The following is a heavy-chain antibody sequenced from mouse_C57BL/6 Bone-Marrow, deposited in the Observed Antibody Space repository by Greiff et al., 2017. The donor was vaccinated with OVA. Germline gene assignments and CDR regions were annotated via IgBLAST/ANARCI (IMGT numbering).Heavy chain of an antibody. CDR2: IDPETGGT. V-gene: IGHV1-15*01. J-gene: IGHJ2*01. D-gene: IGHD2-4*01. CDR3: TRDYDYDDFDY. CDR1: GYTFTDYE. Sequence: VQLKQSGAELVRPGASVTLSCKASGYTFTDYEMHWVKQTPVHGLEWIGAIDPETGGTAYNQKFKGKAILTADKSSSTAYMELRSLTSEDSAVYYCTRDYDYDDFDYWGQGTTLTVSS.